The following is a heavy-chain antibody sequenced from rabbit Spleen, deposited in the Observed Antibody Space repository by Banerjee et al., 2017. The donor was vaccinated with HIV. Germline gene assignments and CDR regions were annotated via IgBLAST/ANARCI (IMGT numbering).Heavy chain of an antibody. D-gene: IGHD2-1*01. Sequence: QEQLVESGGGLVKPEGSLKLSCTASGFSFSNKAVMCWVRQAPGKGLEWIACINVVTGKAVYASWAKGRFTFSKTSSTTVTLQMTSLTAADTATYFCARDLGDVIGWNFYLWGPGTLVTVS. J-gene: IGHJ4*01. V-gene: IGHV1S45*01. CDR2: INVVTGKA. CDR1: GFSFSNKAV. CDR3: ARDLGDVIGWNFYL.